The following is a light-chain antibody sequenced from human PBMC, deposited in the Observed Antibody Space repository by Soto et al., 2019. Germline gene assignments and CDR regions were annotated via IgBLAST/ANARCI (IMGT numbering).Light chain of an antibody. Sequence: QSALTQPASVSGSPGQSITISCTGTSSDVGGYNYVSWYQQHPGKAPKLMIYEVTDRPSGVSNRFSGSKSGNTASLTISGLQAEDEAEYYCSSYASSSTLVFGTGPKLTVL. CDR2: EVT. J-gene: IGLJ1*01. V-gene: IGLV2-14*01. CDR1: SSDVGGYNY. CDR3: SSYASSSTLV.